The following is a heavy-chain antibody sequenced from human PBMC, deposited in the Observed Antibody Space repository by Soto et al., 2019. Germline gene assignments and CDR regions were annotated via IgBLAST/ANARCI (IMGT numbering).Heavy chain of an antibody. V-gene: IGHV4-59*01. CDR3: ARGLSIPGRPGSRWFDP. D-gene: IGHD6-6*01. CDR1: GGSISDSHSY. Sequence: SETLSLTCTVSGGSISDSHSYWSWIRQPPGKGLGWIGYIYYSGSTYYNPSLRSRVTISVDTSKNQFSLNLTSVTAADTAVFYCARGLSIPGRPGSRWFDPWGQGTPVTVSS. CDR2: IYYSGST. J-gene: IGHJ5*02.